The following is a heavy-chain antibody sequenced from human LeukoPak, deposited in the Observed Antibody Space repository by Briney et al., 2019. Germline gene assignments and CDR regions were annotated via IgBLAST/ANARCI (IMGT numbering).Heavy chain of an antibody. CDR1: GYSFTNYW. Sequence: GESLKISCKGSGYSFTNYWIAWVRQMPGKGLEWMGDIHSGNSETRYRPSFQGQVTILVDKSISTAFLQWSSLQASDSAMYYCARHLNYHDSTGYYYADSWGQGTLVTVSS. CDR3: ARHLNYHDSTGYYYADS. V-gene: IGHV5-51*01. CDR2: IHSGNSET. D-gene: IGHD3-22*01. J-gene: IGHJ5*02.